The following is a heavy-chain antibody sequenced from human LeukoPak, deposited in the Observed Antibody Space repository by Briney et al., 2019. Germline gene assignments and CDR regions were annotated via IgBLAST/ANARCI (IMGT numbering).Heavy chain of an antibody. D-gene: IGHD6-6*01. V-gene: IGHV4-59*01. Sequence: PSETLSLTCTVSGGSISSYYWSWIRQPPGKGLEWIGYIYYSGSTNYNPSLKSRVTISVDTSKNQFSRKLSSVTAADTAVYYCARDGGSSSYDFDYWGQGTLVTVSS. CDR2: IYYSGST. J-gene: IGHJ4*02. CDR3: ARDGGSSSYDFDY. CDR1: GGSISSYY.